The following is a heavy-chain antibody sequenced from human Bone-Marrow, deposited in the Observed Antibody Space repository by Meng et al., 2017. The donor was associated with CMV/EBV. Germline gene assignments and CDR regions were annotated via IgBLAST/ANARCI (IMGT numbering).Heavy chain of an antibody. Sequence: GGSLRLSCAASGFTFTSFGMHWVRQVPGKGPEWVAVISYDGSKKYYADSVKGRFTISRDNSKDTLHLEMNTLRADDTAIYYCTKDHVSGSPLSSRWYFFDHWGQGAQFTVSS. CDR3: TKDHVSGSPLSSRWYFFDH. D-gene: IGHD6-13*01. V-gene: IGHV3-33*05. J-gene: IGHJ4*02. CDR1: GFTFTSFG. CDR2: ISYDGSKK.